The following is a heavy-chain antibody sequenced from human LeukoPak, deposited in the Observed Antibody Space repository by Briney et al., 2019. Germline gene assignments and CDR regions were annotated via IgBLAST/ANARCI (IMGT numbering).Heavy chain of an antibody. CDR1: GFTFSSYG. V-gene: IGHV3-30*02. D-gene: IGHD3-22*01. Sequence: GGPLRLSCAASGFTFSSYGMHWVRQAPGKGLEWVAFIRYDGSNKYYADSVEGRFTISRDNSKNTLYLQMNSLRAEDTAVYYCAPSGDSSGYYYLPFDYWGQGTLVTVSS. J-gene: IGHJ4*02. CDR2: IRYDGSNK. CDR3: APSGDSSGYYYLPFDY.